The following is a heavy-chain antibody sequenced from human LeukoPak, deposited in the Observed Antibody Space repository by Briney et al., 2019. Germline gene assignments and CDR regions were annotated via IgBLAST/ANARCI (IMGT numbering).Heavy chain of an antibody. J-gene: IGHJ3*01. Sequence: GGSLRLSCAASGFTFSTYNLNWVRQAPGTGLEWVSSISSASGHINYADSVKGRFTISRDNTKNSLYLQLNSLRAEDTALYYCVRDHDSNTGAFHFWGQGTRVTVSS. CDR3: VRDHDSNTGAFHF. V-gene: IGHV3-21*01. D-gene: IGHD3-9*01. CDR1: GFTFSTYN. CDR2: ISSASGHI.